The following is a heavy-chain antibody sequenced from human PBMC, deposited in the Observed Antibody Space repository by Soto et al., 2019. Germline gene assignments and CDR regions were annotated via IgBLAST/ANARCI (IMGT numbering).Heavy chain of an antibody. J-gene: IGHJ4*02. CDR1: GYTFTSYA. CDR2: INAGNGNT. D-gene: IGHD3-22*01. V-gene: IGHV1-3*01. Sequence: ASVKFSCKASGYTFTSYAMHWVRQAPGQRLEWMGWINAGNGNTKYSQKFQGRVTITRDTSASTAYMELSSLRSEDTAAYYCACGNYYDSSVTGIDYWGRGTLVTVSS. CDR3: ACGNYYDSSVTGIDY.